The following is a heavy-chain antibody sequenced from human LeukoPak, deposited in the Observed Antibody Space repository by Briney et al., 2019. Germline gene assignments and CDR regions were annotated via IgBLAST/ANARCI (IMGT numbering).Heavy chain of an antibody. V-gene: IGHV1-8*03. CDR1: GYTFTSYD. D-gene: IGHD3-16*01. CDR3: ARRGTHYYYYYMDV. J-gene: IGHJ6*03. CDR2: MNPNSGNT. Sequence: GASVKVSCKASGYTFTSYDINWVRQATGQGLEWMGWMNPNSGNTGYAQKFQGRVTITRNTSISTAYMELSSLRSEDTAVYYCARRGTHYYYYYMDVWGKGTTVTVSS.